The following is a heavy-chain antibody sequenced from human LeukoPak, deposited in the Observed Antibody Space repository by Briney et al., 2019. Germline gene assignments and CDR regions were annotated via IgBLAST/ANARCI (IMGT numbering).Heavy chain of an antibody. J-gene: IGHJ4*02. D-gene: IGHD6-13*01. V-gene: IGHV3-23*01. CDR2: ISGSDGST. CDR3: AKSGRTGITAADLDY. CDR1: GFTFSSYA. Sequence: GGSLRLSCAASGFTFSSYAMNWVHQAPGKGLEWVSAISGSDGSTYYTDSVKGRFTISRDNSKNTLYLQMSSLRAEDTAVYYCAKSGRTGITAADLDYWGQGTLVTVSS.